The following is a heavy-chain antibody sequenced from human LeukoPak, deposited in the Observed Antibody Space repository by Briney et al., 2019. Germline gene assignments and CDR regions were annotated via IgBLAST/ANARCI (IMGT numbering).Heavy chain of an antibody. V-gene: IGHV1-46*01. CDR3: ARTLYDYSKFVSSYYFDY. Sequence: ASVKVSCKASGYTFTSYYMHWVRQAPGQGLEWMGIINPSGGSTSYAQKFQGRVTMTRDTSTSTVYMELSSLRSEDTAVYYCARTLYDYSKFVSSYYFDYWGQGTLVTVSS. D-gene: IGHD4-11*01. CDR1: GYTFTSYY. J-gene: IGHJ4*02. CDR2: INPSGGST.